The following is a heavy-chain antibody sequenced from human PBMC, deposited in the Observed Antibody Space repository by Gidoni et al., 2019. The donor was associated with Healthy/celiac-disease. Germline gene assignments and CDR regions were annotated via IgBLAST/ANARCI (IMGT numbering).Heavy chain of an antibody. CDR1: GYTFTSYD. CDR3: ARGLRDIVVVVAAEDAFDI. J-gene: IGHJ3*02. D-gene: IGHD2-15*01. V-gene: IGHV1-8*01. CDR2: MNPNSGNT. Sequence: QVQLVQSGAEVKKPGASVKVSCKASGYTFTSYDITWVRQATGQGLEWMGWMNPNSGNTGYAQKFQGRVTMTRNTSISTAYMELSSLRSEDTAVYYCARGLRDIVVVVAAEDAFDIWGQGTMVTVSS.